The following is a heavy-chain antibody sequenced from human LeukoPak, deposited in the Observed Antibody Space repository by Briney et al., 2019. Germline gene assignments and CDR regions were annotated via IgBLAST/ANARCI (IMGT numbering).Heavy chain of an antibody. V-gene: IGHV1-2*02. CDR1: GYTFTGYY. D-gene: IGHD3-22*01. J-gene: IGHJ4*02. Sequence: ASVKVSCKASGYTFTGYYMHWVRQAPGQGLEWMGWINPNSGGTNYAQRFQGRVTMTRDTSISTAYMELSRLRSDDTAVYYCARDGDYYDSSGSPDYWGQGTLVTVSS. CDR3: ARDGDYYDSSGSPDY. CDR2: INPNSGGT.